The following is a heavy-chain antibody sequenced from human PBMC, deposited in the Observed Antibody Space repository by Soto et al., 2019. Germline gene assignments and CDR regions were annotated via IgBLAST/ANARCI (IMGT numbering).Heavy chain of an antibody. CDR1: GGSFSGYY. V-gene: IGHV4-34*01. D-gene: IGHD3-22*01. CDR2: INHSGST. Sequence: SETLSLTCAVYGGSFSGYYWSWIRQPPGKGLEWIGEINHSGSTNYNPSLKSRVTISVDTSKNQFSLKLSSVTAADTAVYYCARAPLYYDSSGYYYDRGYYFDYWGQGTLVTVSS. J-gene: IGHJ4*02. CDR3: ARAPLYYDSSGYYYDRGYYFDY.